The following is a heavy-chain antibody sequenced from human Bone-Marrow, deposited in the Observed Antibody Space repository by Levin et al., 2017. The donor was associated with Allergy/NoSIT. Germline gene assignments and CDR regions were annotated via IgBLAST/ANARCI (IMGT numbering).Heavy chain of an antibody. Sequence: PGGSLRLSCAASGFTFRSYALNWVRQAPGKGLEWVAIISSDGSNYYYADSVKGRFTISRDSSKNTLYLQMTSLRGEDTAIYYCARERVAAFSIDYFYSMDVWGQGTTVIVSS. CDR3: ARERVAAFSIDYFYSMDV. V-gene: IGHV3-30*04. CDR2: ISSDGSNY. CDR1: GFTFRSYA. J-gene: IGHJ6*02. D-gene: IGHD6-13*01.